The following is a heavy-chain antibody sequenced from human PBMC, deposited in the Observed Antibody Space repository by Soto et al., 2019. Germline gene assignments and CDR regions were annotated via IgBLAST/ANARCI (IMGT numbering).Heavy chain of an antibody. J-gene: IGHJ6*02. Sequence: GEALMISCKGSVYGFTAYWSRWVLEMPGKVLEWMGIIYPGESDTRYSPSFQGQVTISADKSISTAYLQWSSLKASDTAMYYCAKVTGTTSHYGMDVWGQGTTVTVSS. V-gene: IGHV5-51*01. D-gene: IGHD1-7*01. CDR2: IYPGESDT. CDR3: AKVTGTTSHYGMDV. CDR1: VYGFTAYW.